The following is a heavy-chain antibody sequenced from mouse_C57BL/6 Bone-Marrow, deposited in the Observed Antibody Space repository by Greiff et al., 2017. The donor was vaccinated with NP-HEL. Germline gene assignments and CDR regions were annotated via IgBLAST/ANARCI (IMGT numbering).Heavy chain of an antibody. CDR3: TRDPFYYFGSSYEGAY. CDR1: GFTFSSYA. V-gene: IGHV5-9-1*02. D-gene: IGHD1-1*01. J-gene: IGHJ3*01. Sequence: EVQVVESGEGLVKPGGSLKLSCAASGFTFSSYAMSWVRQTPEKRLEWVAYISSGGDYIYYADTVKGRFTISRDNARNTLYLQMSSLKSEDTAMYYCTRDPFYYFGSSYEGAYWGQGTLVTVSA. CDR2: ISSGGDYI.